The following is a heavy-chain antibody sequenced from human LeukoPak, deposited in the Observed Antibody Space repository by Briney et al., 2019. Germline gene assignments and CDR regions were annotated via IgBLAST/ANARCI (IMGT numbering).Heavy chain of an antibody. D-gene: IGHD5-24*01. J-gene: IGHJ4*02. CDR2: IYYSGST. CDR1: GGSISSYY. CDR3: ATVEMATMNFDY. Sequence: SETLSLTCTVSGGSISSYYWSWIRQPPGKGLEWIGYIYYSGSTNYNPSLKSRVTISVDTSKNQFSLKLSSVTAADTAVYYCATVEMATMNFDYWGQGTLVTVSS. V-gene: IGHV4-59*01.